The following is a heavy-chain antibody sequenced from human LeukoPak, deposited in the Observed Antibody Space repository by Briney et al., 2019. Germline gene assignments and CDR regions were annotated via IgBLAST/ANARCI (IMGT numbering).Heavy chain of an antibody. J-gene: IGHJ4*02. V-gene: IGHV4-31*03. CDR3: ARVDRGYSGYDLGYFDY. CDR2: IYYSGST. Sequence: PSETLSLTRTVSGGSISSGGYYWSWIRQHPGKGLERIGYIYYSGSTYYNPSLKSRVTISVDTSKNQFSLKLSSVTAADTAVYYCARVDRGYSGYDLGYFDYWGQGTLVTVSS. D-gene: IGHD5-12*01. CDR1: GGSISSGGYY.